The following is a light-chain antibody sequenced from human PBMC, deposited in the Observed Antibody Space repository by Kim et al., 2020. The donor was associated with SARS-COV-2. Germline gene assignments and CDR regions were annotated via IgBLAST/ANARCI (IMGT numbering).Light chain of an antibody. CDR1: QSLSSY. CDR3: QQRSDWLT. Sequence: LALSAGERAPLYCRASQSLSSYLAWYQQKPGQAPTLLIYDASSRATGIPARFSGSGSGTDFTLTISRLEPEDFAVYYCQQRSDWLTFGQGTKLEIK. CDR2: DAS. V-gene: IGKV3-11*01. J-gene: IGKJ2*01.